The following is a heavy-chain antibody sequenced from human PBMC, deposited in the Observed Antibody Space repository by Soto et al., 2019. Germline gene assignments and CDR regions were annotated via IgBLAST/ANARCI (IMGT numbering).Heavy chain of an antibody. J-gene: IGHJ6*02. CDR3: ARDRNYYGSGSYSYGMDV. V-gene: IGHV4-30-4*01. Sequence: SETLSLTCTVSGGSISSADYYWSWIRQPPGKGLEWIGYIYYSGSTYYNPSLRSRVTISVDTSKNQFSLKLSSVTAADTAVYYCARDRNYYGSGSYSYGMDVWGQGTTVTVSS. CDR1: GGSISSADYY. CDR2: IYYSGST. D-gene: IGHD3-10*01.